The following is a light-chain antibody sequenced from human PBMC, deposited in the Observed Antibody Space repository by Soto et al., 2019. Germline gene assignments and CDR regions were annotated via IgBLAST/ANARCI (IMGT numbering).Light chain of an antibody. V-gene: IGKV3-15*01. Sequence: EIVMTQSPATLSVSPGERATLSCRASQSVSTNLAWYQQKPGQARRLLIYGTSTRATGIPARISGSGSGTEFTLTISSLQSEDFGVYYCQHYNNWPITFGQGTRLEIK. J-gene: IGKJ5*01. CDR2: GTS. CDR1: QSVSTN. CDR3: QHYNNWPIT.